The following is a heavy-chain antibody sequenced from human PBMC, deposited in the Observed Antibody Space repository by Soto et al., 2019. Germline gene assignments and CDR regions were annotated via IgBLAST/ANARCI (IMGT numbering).Heavy chain of an antibody. V-gene: IGHV4-59*01. CDR1: GCSISTYY. CDR2: IYYSGST. Sequence: TLSLKCTVSGCSISTYYLSWIRQPRGKGLEWIGYIYYSGSTSYNPSLKSRVTISVDTSKIQFSLKLSSVTAADTAVYYCARGGGGSGYDSVARMDVWGQGTTVTVSS. D-gene: IGHD5-12*01. CDR3: ARGGGGSGYDSVARMDV. J-gene: IGHJ6*02.